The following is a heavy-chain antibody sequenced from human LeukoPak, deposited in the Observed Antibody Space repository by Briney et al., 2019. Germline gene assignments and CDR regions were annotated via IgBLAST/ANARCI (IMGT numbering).Heavy chain of an antibody. D-gene: IGHD2-15*01. Sequence: GGSLRLSCAAPGFTFSSYAMSWVRQAPGKGLEWVSTISGSGGTTYYADSVKGRFTISRDNSRNTLYLQMNSLRAEDTAVYYCAKGGGYCRGGTRFFDYWGQGTLVTVSS. V-gene: IGHV3-23*01. CDR2: ISGSGGTT. CDR3: AKGGGYCRGGTRFFDY. J-gene: IGHJ4*02. CDR1: GFTFSSYA.